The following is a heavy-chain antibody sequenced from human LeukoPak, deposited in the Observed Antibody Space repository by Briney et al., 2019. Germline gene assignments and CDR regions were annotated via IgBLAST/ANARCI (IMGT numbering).Heavy chain of an antibody. CDR3: VSGDYGNY. V-gene: IGHV3-21*01. D-gene: IGHD4-17*01. J-gene: IGHJ4*02. CDR1: GFDFSTYS. Sequence: SGGSLRLSCAASGFDFSTYSMNWVRQAPGKGLEWVSSISGKSDYIYYVDSVKGRFTVSRDNAKNSVFLQMNSLRVEDTALYYCVSGDYGNYWGQGTLVTVSS. CDR2: ISGKSDYI.